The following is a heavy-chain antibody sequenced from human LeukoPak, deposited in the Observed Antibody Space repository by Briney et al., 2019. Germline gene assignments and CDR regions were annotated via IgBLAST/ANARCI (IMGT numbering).Heavy chain of an antibody. J-gene: IGHJ4*02. Sequence: GGSLRLSCAASGFAFSSYHMNWVRQAPGKGLEWVSAISGDGDSTYYADSVKGRFTISRDNSKNSLYLQMNSLRTEDTALYYCAKGQWLVDYWGQGTLVTVSS. CDR3: AKGQWLVDY. D-gene: IGHD5-12*01. CDR2: ISGDGDST. V-gene: IGHV3-23*01. CDR1: GFAFSSYH.